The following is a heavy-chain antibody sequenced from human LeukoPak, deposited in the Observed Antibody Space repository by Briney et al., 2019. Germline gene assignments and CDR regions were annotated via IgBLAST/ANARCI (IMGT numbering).Heavy chain of an antibody. J-gene: IGHJ4*02. CDR3: ARLPAFSFVDY. CDR1: GFTFSSSA. D-gene: IGHD3-10*01. CDR2: ISGSGGST. V-gene: IGHV3-23*01. Sequence: GGSLRLSCAASGFTFSSSAMSWVRQVPGKGLEWVSAISGSGGSTYYADSVKGRFTISRDNSKNTLYLQMNSLRAEDTAVHYCARLPAFSFVDYWGQGTLVTVSS.